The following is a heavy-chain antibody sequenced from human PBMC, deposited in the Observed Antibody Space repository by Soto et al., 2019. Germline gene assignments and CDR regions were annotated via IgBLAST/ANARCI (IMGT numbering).Heavy chain of an antibody. J-gene: IGHJ6*02. CDR3: AKRLTGTTDPYYYYGMDV. D-gene: IGHD1-7*01. CDR1: GGSISSSSYY. Sequence: ASETLSLTCTVSGGSISSSSYYWGWIRQPPGKGLEWIGSIYYSGSTYYNPSLKSRVTISVDTSKNQFSLKLSSVTAADTAVYYCAKRLTGTTDPYYYYGMDVWGQGTTVTVSS. V-gene: IGHV4-39*01. CDR2: IYYSGST.